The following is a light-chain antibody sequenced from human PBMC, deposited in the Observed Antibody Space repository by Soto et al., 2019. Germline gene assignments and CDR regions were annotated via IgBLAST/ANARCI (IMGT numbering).Light chain of an antibody. CDR3: QQYNDWSPS. CDR2: GPS. CDR1: QRIGRD. Sequence: EILLTQTPAILSASPGDAITLSCRASQRIGRDLAWYQQRRDQSPRLLMYGPSTRATGVPARFSGSGSGAESTLTISNLQAEDFAVYYCQQYNDWSPSFGGGTKVEI. J-gene: IGKJ4*01. V-gene: IGKV3-15*01.